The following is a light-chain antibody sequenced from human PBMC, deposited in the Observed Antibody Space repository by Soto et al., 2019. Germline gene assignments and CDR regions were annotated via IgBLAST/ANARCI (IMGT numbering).Light chain of an antibody. CDR3: QQYQSYFLT. Sequence: DIQMTQSPSTLSASVGDRVTITCRASQSISRSLAWYQQKSGKAPKLLIYVASSLESGVPSRFSGSGFGTEFTLTISGLQPDDFATYYCQQYQSYFLTFGPGTTVDMK. CDR2: VAS. CDR1: QSISRS. J-gene: IGKJ3*01. V-gene: IGKV1-5*01.